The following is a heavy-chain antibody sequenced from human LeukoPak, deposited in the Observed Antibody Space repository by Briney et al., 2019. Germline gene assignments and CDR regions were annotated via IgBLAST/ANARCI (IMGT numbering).Heavy chain of an antibody. Sequence: SETLSLTCTVSGGSISSGNYYWSWIRQPPGKGLEWIGYIYYSGGTYYNPSLKSRVTISVDTSKNQFSPKLSSVTAADTAVYYCARSGYCSGGSCYDFDYWGQGTLVTVSS. D-gene: IGHD2-15*01. CDR3: ARSGYCSGGSCYDFDY. V-gene: IGHV4-30-4*08. J-gene: IGHJ4*02. CDR2: IYYSGGT. CDR1: GGSISSGNYY.